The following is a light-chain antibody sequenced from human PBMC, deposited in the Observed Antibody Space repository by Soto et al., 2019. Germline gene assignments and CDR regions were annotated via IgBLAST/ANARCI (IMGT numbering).Light chain of an antibody. J-gene: IGKJ3*01. V-gene: IGKV3-11*01. CDR3: QQRSNWAPLVT. Sequence: EIVLTQSPATVSLSPGERATLSCRASQSVSSYLAWYQQKPGQPPRLLIYDASNRATGIPARFSGTGSGTDFTLTISSLEPEDFAVYYCQQRSNWAPLVTFGPGTKVDIK. CDR1: QSVSSY. CDR2: DAS.